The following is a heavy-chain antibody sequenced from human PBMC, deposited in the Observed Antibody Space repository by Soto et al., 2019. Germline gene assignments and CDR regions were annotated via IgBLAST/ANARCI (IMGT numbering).Heavy chain of an antibody. Sequence: ASVKVSCKASGYTFTSYAMHWVRQAPGQRLEWMGWINAGNGNTKYSQKFQGRVTITRDTSASTAYMELSSLRSEDTAVYYCARAEDYDILTGYEIPFGYWGQGTLVTVSS. CDR1: GYTFTSYA. D-gene: IGHD3-9*01. CDR2: INAGNGNT. V-gene: IGHV1-3*01. J-gene: IGHJ4*02. CDR3: ARAEDYDILTGYEIPFGY.